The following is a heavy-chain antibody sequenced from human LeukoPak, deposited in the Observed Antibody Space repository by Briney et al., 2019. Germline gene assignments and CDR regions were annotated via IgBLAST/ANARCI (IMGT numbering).Heavy chain of an antibody. J-gene: IGHJ4*02. Sequence: SETLSLTCTVSGGSISSYYWSWIRQPAGKGLEWIARIYTSGSTNYNPSLKSRVTMSVDTSKNQFSLKLSSVTAADTAVYYCARGFTIFGEKGYYFDYWGQGTLVTVSS. V-gene: IGHV4-4*07. D-gene: IGHD3-3*01. CDR1: GGSISSYY. CDR3: ARGFTIFGEKGYYFDY. CDR2: IYTSGST.